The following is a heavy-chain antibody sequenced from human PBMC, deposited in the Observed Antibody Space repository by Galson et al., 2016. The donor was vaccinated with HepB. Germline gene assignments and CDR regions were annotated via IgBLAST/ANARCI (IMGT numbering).Heavy chain of an antibody. V-gene: IGHV3-21*01. J-gene: IGHJ4*02. CDR2: ITKNGGLI. CDR3: TKWDWISGDLLTGYSVDY. Sequence: CAASGFAFSSYSMNWVRQAPGKGLEWVAGITKNGGLIFYGESVKGRFTISRDNAKNSVYLQMNSLRVEDTAVYYCTKWDWISGDLLTGYSVDYWGPGILVSVSS. D-gene: IGHD3-9*01. CDR1: GFAFSSYS.